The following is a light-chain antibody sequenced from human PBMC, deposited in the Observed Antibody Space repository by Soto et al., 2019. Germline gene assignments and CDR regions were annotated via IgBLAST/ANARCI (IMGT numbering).Light chain of an antibody. CDR2: EVS. J-gene: IGLJ1*01. CDR3: RSYTSSSIYV. V-gene: IGLV2-18*02. Sequence: SALTQPPSVSGSPGQSVTISCTGTSSDVGSYNRVSWYQQPPGTAPKLMIYEVSNRPSGVPDRFSGSKSGNTASLTISGLQAEDEADYYCRSYTSSSIYVFGTGTKVTVL. CDR1: SSDVGSYNR.